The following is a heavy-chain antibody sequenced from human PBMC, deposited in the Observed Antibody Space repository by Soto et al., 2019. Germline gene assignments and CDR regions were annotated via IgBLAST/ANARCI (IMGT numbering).Heavy chain of an antibody. CDR1: GGSISSYY. D-gene: IGHD7-27*01. CDR2: IYYSGSA. J-gene: IGHJ3*02. V-gene: IGHV4-59*08. CDR3: ARKLTGHDAFDI. Sequence: ASETLSLTCTVSGGSISSYYWSWIRQPPGKGLEWIGYIYYSGSANYNPSLKSRVTISVDTSKNQFSLKLSSVTAADTAVYYCARKLTGHDAFDIWGQGTMVTVSS.